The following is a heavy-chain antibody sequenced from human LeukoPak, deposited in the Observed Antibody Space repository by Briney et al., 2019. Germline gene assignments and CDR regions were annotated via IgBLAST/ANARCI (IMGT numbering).Heavy chain of an antibody. CDR3: ATVAVIRGVTYFDY. Sequence: PSETLSLTCTVSGGSISSYYWSWIRQPPGKGLEWIAYLFYSGSTDYDPSLESRVTISVDTSKNQFSLKLRSVTAADTAVYYCATVAVIRGVTYFDYWGQGTLVTVSS. CDR1: GGSISSYY. CDR2: LFYSGST. V-gene: IGHV4-59*01. D-gene: IGHD3-10*01. J-gene: IGHJ4*02.